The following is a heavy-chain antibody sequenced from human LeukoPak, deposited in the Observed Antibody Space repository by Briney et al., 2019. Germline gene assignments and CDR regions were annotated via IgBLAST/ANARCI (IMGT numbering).Heavy chain of an antibody. CDR1: GYTFTSYY. V-gene: IGHV1-46*01. D-gene: IGHD1-26*01. Sequence: ASVTVSFTASGYTFTSYYMHWVRQAPGQGLEWMGIINPSGGSTSYTQKFQGRVTMTRDTSTSTVYMELSSLRSEDTAVYYCARGDVGATFYFDYWGQGTLVTVSS. CDR2: INPSGGST. CDR3: ARGDVGATFYFDY. J-gene: IGHJ4*02.